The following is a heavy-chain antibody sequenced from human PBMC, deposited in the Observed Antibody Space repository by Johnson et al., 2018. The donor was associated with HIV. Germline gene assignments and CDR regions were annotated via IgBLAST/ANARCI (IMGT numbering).Heavy chain of an antibody. CDR2: INWNGGST. CDR3: ARVSRYCSGGSCLDAFDI. V-gene: IGHV3-20*04. J-gene: IGHJ3*02. Sequence: VKLVESGGGVVRPGGSLRLSCAASGISFDDYGMSWVRQAPGKGLEWVSGINWNGGSTHHADSVKGRFTISRDNAKKSLYLQMNSLRAEDTALYYCARVSRYCSGGSCLDAFDIWGQGTMVTVSS. D-gene: IGHD2-15*01. CDR1: GISFDDYG.